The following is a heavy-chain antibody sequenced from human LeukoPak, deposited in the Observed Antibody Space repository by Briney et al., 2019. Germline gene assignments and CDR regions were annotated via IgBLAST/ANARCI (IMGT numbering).Heavy chain of an antibody. V-gene: IGHV1-2*02. Sequence: ASVKVSCKASGYTFTGYYMHWVRQAPGQGLEWMGWINPNSGGTNYAQKFQGRVTMTTNTSISTAYMELSSLTSEDTAVYYCARGQKNFYDSSGYSIDSWGQGTLVTVSS. CDR3: ARGQKNFYDSSGYSIDS. CDR2: INPNSGGT. D-gene: IGHD3-22*01. J-gene: IGHJ4*02. CDR1: GYTFTGYY.